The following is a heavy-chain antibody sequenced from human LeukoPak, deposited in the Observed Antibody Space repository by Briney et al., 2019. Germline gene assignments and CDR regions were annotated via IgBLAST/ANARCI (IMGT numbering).Heavy chain of an antibody. Sequence: SETLSLTCTASGGSISSSSYYWGWIRRPPGKGLEWIASIYYSGSTYYNPSLEGRVTISVDASKNQFSLKLNSVTAADTAVYYCASQPRGAEVTYYYYGMDVWGQGTTVTVSS. CDR1: GGSISSSSYY. J-gene: IGHJ6*02. CDR3: ASQPRGAEVTYYYYGMDV. CDR2: IYYSGST. V-gene: IGHV4-39*01. D-gene: IGHD5-18*01.